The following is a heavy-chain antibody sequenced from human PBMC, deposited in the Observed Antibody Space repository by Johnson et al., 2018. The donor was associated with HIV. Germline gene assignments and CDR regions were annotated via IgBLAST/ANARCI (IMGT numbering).Heavy chain of an antibody. J-gene: IGHJ3*02. V-gene: IGHV3-20*04. Sequence: VQLVESGGGVVQPGRSLRLSCAASGFTFDDYGMNWVRQAPGKGLEWVSGINWNGGSTGYADSVKGRFTISRDNAKNTLYLEMSGLRADDTAVYYCVRDDYSFHIWGRGTLVTVSS. CDR2: INWNGGST. CDR1: GFTFDDYG. D-gene: IGHD4/OR15-4a*01. CDR3: VRDDYSFHI.